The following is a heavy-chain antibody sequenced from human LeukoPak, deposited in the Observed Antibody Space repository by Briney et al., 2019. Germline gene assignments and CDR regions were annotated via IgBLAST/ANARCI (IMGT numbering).Heavy chain of an antibody. CDR3: ARALSSSGGY. CDR2: ISRSGSII. V-gene: IGHV3-48*03. CDR1: GFTFSSYE. Sequence: PGRSLRLSCAASGFTFSSYEMNWVRQAPGKGLEWVSYISRSGSIIYSADSVKGRFTISRDNAKNSLYLQMSSLRAEDTAVYYCARALSSSGGYWGQGTLVTVSS. J-gene: IGHJ4*02. D-gene: IGHD6-19*01.